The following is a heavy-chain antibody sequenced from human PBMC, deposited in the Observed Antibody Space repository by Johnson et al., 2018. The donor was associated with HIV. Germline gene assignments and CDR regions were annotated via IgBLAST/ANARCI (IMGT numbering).Heavy chain of an antibody. CDR3: ARDEPYELELRSIHAFDI. J-gene: IGHJ3*02. V-gene: IGHV3-33*01. CDR2: MWYDGRKK. D-gene: IGHD1-7*01. CDR1: GFIFSTYG. Sequence: VQLVESGGGVVRPGRSLRLSCAASGFIFSTYGMHWVRQAPGTGLEWVAVMWYDGRKKYYADPVKGRFTISRDNSKNTLYLQMHSLRVEATAVYYCARDEPYELELRSIHAFDIWGQGTMVTVSS.